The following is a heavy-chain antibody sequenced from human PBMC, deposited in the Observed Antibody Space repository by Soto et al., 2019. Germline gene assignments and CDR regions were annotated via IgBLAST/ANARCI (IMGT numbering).Heavy chain of an antibody. V-gene: IGHV3-23*01. CDR3: ANAVYCSGGSCYHPFDY. J-gene: IGHJ4*02. D-gene: IGHD2-15*01. CDR1: GFTFISYA. CDR2: ISGSGGST. Sequence: GGSLRLSCAASGFTFISYAMSWVRQAPGKGLEWVSAISGSGGSTYYADSVKGRFTISRDNSKNTLYLQMNSLRAEDTAVYYCANAVYCSGGSCYHPFDYWGQGTLVTVSS.